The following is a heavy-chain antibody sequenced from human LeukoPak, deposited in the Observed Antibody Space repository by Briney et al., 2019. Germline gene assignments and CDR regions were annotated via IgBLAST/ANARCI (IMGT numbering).Heavy chain of an antibody. Sequence: PSETLSLTCTVSRGVVSTSANYWGWIRQPPGKGPEWIGTIHYDGTTYYNPSLERRLTLSLDASKNHFSLKLNSVTAADTAVYYCARQWGSSSWFGIWFDPWGQGTLVTVSS. CDR1: RGVVSTSANY. CDR3: ARQWGSSSWFGIWFDP. J-gene: IGHJ5*02. D-gene: IGHD6-13*01. V-gene: IGHV4-39*01. CDR2: IHYDGTT.